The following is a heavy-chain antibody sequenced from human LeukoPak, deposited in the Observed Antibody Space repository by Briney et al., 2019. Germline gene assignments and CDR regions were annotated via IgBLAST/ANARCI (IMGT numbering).Heavy chain of an antibody. D-gene: IGHD1-26*01. J-gene: IGHJ4*02. CDR3: TRRWELIDY. CDR2: IRSKAYGGTT. Sequence: GGSLRLSCTASGFTFGDYAMSWVRQAPGKGLEWVGFIRSKAYGGTTEYAASVKGRFTISRDDSKSIAYLQMNSLKTEDTAVYYCTRRWELIDYWGQGTLVTVSS. CDR1: GFTFGDYA. V-gene: IGHV3-49*04.